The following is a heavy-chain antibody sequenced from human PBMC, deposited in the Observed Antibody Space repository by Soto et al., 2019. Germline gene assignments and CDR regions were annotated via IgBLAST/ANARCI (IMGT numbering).Heavy chain of an antibody. V-gene: IGHV6-1*01. D-gene: IGHD1-26*01. CDR1: GDSVSSNSAA. Sequence: SHTLSLTCAISGDSVSSNSAAWNWIRQSPSRGLEWLGRTYYRSKWYNDYAVSVKSRITINPDTSKNQFSLQLNSVTPEDTAVYDGAIDGVRSLEGYDYGMDVWGQGTTVTVSS. CDR3: AIDGVRSLEGYDYGMDV. J-gene: IGHJ6*02. CDR2: TYYRSKWYN.